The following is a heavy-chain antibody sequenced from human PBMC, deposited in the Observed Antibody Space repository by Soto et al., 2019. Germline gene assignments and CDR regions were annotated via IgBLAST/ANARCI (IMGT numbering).Heavy chain of an antibody. V-gene: IGHV3-53*02. J-gene: IGHJ4*02. CDR3: ARAPYGSGLGYFDY. Sequence: DVQLVETGGGLIQPGGSLRLSCAASGLTVSTEYMNWVRQAPGKGLEWVSVIYSGGSTYYADSVKGRLTISRDNSKNTLYLQMNDLRAEDTALYYCARAPYGSGLGYFDYWGQGTLVTVSS. CDR1: GLTVSTEY. CDR2: IYSGGST. D-gene: IGHD3-10*01.